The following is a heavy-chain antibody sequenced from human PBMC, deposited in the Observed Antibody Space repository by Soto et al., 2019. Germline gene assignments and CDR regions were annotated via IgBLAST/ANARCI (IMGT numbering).Heavy chain of an antibody. D-gene: IGHD2-21*02. CDR3: AREAYCGGDCQSILYYYYGMDV. J-gene: IGHJ6*02. Sequence: ASVKVSCKASGGTFSSYAISWVRQAPGQGLEWMGGIIPIFGTANYAQKFQGRVTITADESTSTAYMELSSLGSEDTAVYYCAREAYCGGDCQSILYYYYGMDVWGQGTTVTVSS. CDR1: GGTFSSYA. CDR2: IIPIFGTA. V-gene: IGHV1-69*13.